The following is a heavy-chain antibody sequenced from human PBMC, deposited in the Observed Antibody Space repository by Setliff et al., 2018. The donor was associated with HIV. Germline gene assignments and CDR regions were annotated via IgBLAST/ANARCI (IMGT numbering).Heavy chain of an antibody. D-gene: IGHD2-15*01. CDR2: IIPIFGTA. V-gene: IGHV1-69*05. CDR3: ARDRPNCSGGSCRRSYYYGMDV. Sequence: ASVKVSCKASGGTFSSYAISWVRQAPGQGLEWMGGIIPIFGTANYAQKFQGRVTITTDESTSTAYMELSSLRSEDTAVYYCARDRPNCSGGSCRRSYYYGMDVWGQGTTVTVSS. J-gene: IGHJ6*02. CDR1: GGTFSSYA.